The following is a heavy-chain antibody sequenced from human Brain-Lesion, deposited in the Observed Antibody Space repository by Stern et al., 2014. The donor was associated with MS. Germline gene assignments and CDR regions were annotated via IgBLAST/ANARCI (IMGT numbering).Heavy chain of an antibody. CDR1: GFTFDDFA. Sequence: EVQLEESGGGLVQPGRSLTLSCAASGFTFDDFAMHWVRQAPGKGLEWVSGINWNSGSLAYADSVKGRFSISRDSAKNSLFLQMNSLRPEDTALYYCTKDSGYFSGLFDSWGQGTLVTVSS. V-gene: IGHV3-9*01. CDR2: INWNSGSL. D-gene: IGHD3-22*01. CDR3: TKDSGYFSGLFDS. J-gene: IGHJ4*02.